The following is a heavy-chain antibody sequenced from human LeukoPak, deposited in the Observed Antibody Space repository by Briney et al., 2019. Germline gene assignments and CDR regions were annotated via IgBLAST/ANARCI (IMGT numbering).Heavy chain of an antibody. J-gene: IGHJ6*04. CDR2: TYYRSKWYN. D-gene: IGHD6-13*01. CDR1: GDSVSSNSAA. V-gene: IGHV6-1*01. CDR3: AREARSSWYSVGVGYYYYGMDV. Sequence: SQTLSLTCAISGDSVSSNSAAWNWIRQSPSRGLEWLGRTYYRSKWYNDYAVSVKSRITINPDTSKNQFSLQLNSVTPEDTAVYYCAREARSSWYSVGVGYYYYGMDVWGKGTTVTVSS.